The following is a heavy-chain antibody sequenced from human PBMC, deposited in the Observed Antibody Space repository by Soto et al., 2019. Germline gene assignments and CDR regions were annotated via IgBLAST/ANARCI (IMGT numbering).Heavy chain of an antibody. Sequence: SETLSLTCTVSGGSVSSSSWSWIRQPPGRGLEWIGYIYNNGRTDYNPSLKSRVTISVDTSKNHFSLKLSSVTPADTAVYYCARARFCTSTSCYHYFDFWGQGTLVTVSS. V-gene: IGHV4-59*02. CDR3: ARARFCTSTSCYHYFDF. CDR2: IYNNGRT. D-gene: IGHD2-2*01. CDR1: GGSVSSSS. J-gene: IGHJ4*02.